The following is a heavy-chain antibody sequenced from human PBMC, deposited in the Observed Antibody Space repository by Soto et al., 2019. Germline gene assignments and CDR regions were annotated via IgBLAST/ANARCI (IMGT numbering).Heavy chain of an antibody. CDR1: GFTFSSYG. J-gene: IGHJ4*02. D-gene: IGHD3-3*01. V-gene: IGHV3-30*18. CDR3: AKDSGDYDFWSGFLFDY. CDR2: ISYGGSNK. Sequence: GGSLRLSCAASGFTFSSYGMHWVRQAPGKGLEWVAVISYGGSNKYYADSVKGRFTISRDNSKNTLYLQMNSLRAEDTAVYYCAKDSGDYDFWSGFLFDYWGQGTLVTVSS.